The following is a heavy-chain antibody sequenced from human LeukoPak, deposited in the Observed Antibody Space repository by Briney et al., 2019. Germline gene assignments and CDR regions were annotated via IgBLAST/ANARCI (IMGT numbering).Heavy chain of an antibody. J-gene: IGHJ4*02. V-gene: IGHV3-23*01. CDR1: GFTFSSYA. CDR2: ISGIGVSA. CDR3: AKDGGNNGDY. Sequence: GSLRLSCAASGFTFSSYAMSWVRQAPGKGLEWVSAISGIGVSAAYANSVKGRFTISRDNSKNTLYLQMNSLRAEDTAVYYCAKDGGNNGDYWGQGTLVTVSS. D-gene: IGHD4-23*01.